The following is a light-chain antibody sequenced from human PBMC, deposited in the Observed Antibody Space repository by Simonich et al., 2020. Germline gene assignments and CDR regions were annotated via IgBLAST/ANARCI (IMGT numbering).Light chain of an antibody. Sequence: EIVLTQSPGTLSLSPGERATLSCRASQSVSSSYLAWYQQKPGQAPRLLIYGASSRATGIPDRFSGSGSVTDFTLTISRLELEDFAVYYCQQYGSSPPYTFGQGTKLEIK. CDR3: QQYGSSPPYT. J-gene: IGKJ2*01. CDR2: GAS. V-gene: IGKV3-20*01. CDR1: QSVSSSY.